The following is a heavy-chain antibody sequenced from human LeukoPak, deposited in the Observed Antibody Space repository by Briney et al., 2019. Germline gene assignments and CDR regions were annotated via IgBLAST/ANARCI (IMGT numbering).Heavy chain of an antibody. V-gene: IGHV4-61*05. CDR1: GGSISSSSYY. CDR3: ARLYGGNFDY. CDR2: IYYSGTT. Sequence: SETLSLTCTVSGGSISSSSYYWGWIRQPPGKGLEWIGYIYYSGTTNYNPSLKSRVTISVDTSKNQFSLKLSSVTAADTAVYYCARLYGGNFDYWGQGTLVTVSS. J-gene: IGHJ4*02. D-gene: IGHD1-26*01.